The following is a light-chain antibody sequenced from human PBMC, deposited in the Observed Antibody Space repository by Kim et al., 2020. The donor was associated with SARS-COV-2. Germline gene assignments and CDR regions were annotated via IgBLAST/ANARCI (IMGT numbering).Light chain of an antibody. CDR2: DAA. CDR3: QQRNNWPPAVT. CDR1: QSIGIS. V-gene: IGKV3-11*01. Sequence: RGEGASLYCRGSQSIGISLGWYQHKPGQAPRLLIYDAAIRAAGIPDRFSGGGSGTDLTLTIGSLEPEDFAVYYCQQRNNWPPAVTFGGGTKVDIK. J-gene: IGKJ4*01.